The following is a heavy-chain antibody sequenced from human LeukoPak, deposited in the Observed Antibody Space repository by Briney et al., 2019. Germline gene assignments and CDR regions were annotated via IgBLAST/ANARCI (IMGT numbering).Heavy chain of an antibody. V-gene: IGHV3-23*01. J-gene: IGHJ4*02. CDR2: ISDGGSRT. CDR3: AKVQLGIGVDY. CDR1: GFSFSSYA. D-gene: IGHD7-27*01. Sequence: GGSLRLSCAASGFSFSSYAVSWVRQAPGRGLEWVSGISDGGSRTYYAVSVKCRFTISRDDSKNTLYLQMNSLRAEDTAVYYCAKVQLGIGVDYWGQGTLVTVSS.